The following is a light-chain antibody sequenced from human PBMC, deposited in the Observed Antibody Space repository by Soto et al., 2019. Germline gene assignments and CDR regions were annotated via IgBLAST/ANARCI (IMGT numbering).Light chain of an antibody. CDR1: KLGDKY. V-gene: IGLV3-1*01. J-gene: IGLJ1*01. Sequence: SYELTQPPSVSVSPGQTASITCSGDKLGDKYACWYQQKPGQSPVLVIYQDNKRPSGIPERFSGSNSGNTATLTISGTQAMDGADYYCQAWDSSTYVFGTGTKVTVL. CDR2: QDN. CDR3: QAWDSSTYV.